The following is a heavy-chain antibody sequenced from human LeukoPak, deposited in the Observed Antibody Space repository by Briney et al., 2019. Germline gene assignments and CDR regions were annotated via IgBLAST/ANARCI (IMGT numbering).Heavy chain of an antibody. CDR2: ISSSSSYI. Sequence: KPGGSLRLSCAASGFTFSSYSMNWVRQAPGKGLEWVSSISSSSSYIYYADSVKGRFTISRDNAKNSLHLQMNSLRAEDTAVYYCARVGGNSGRDAFDIWGQGTMVTVPS. J-gene: IGHJ3*02. V-gene: IGHV3-21*01. CDR3: ARVGGNSGRDAFDI. D-gene: IGHD4-23*01. CDR1: GFTFSSYS.